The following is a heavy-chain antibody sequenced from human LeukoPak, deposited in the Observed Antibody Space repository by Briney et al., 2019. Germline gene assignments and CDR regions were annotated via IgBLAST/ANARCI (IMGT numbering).Heavy chain of an antibody. CDR3: ARRGPAGSSSSGMDV. V-gene: IGHV6-1*01. Sequence: SQTLSLTCVISGYSVSSNNAAWNWIRQSPSRGLEWLGRTYYRSKWYKDYAVSVKSRITINPDTSKNQFSLQLNSVTPEDTAVYYCARRGPAGSSSSGMDVWGQGTTVTVSS. CDR2: TYYRSKWYK. CDR1: GYSVSSNNAA. J-gene: IGHJ6*02. D-gene: IGHD6-6*01.